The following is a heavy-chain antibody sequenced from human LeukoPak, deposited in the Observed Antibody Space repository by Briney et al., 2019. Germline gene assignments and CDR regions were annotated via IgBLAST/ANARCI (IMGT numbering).Heavy chain of an antibody. CDR3: ARSGSSSLYYYYGMDV. D-gene: IGHD6-6*01. Sequence: GESLKISCKGSGYSFTSYWIGWVRQMPGKGLEWMGIIYPGDSDTRYSPSFQGQVTISADKSISTAYLQWSSLKASDTAMYYRARSGSSSLYYYYGMDVWGQGTTVTVSS. CDR1: GYSFTSYW. V-gene: IGHV5-51*01. J-gene: IGHJ6*02. CDR2: IYPGDSDT.